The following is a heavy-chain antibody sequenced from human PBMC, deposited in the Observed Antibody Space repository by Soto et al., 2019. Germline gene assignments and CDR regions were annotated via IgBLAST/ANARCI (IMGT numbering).Heavy chain of an antibody. V-gene: IGHV3-74*03. CDR2: IDTDGSIGGT. Sequence: EVRLVESGGALVPPGGSLRLTCEASGFTFSGHWMHWVRRAPGKGLVWVSHIDTDGSIGGTSYANSVKGRFTVSRDDSNDRLYLQMNDLRVEDTAVYYCARGRGTYYADSWGQGTLVTVSS. D-gene: IGHD1-26*01. CDR3: ARGRGTYYADS. J-gene: IGHJ4*02. CDR1: GFTFSGHW.